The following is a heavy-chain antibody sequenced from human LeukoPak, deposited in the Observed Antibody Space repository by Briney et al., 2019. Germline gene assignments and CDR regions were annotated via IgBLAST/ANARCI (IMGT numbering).Heavy chain of an antibody. CDR3: AAKKQLWFGELLSH. CDR1: GFTVSSNY. CDR2: IYSGGST. Sequence: GGSLRLSCAASGFTVSSNYMSWVRQAPGKGLEWVSVIYSGGSTYYADSVKGRFTISRDNSKNTLYLQMNSLRAEDTAVYYCAAKKQLWFGELLSHWGQGTLATVSS. J-gene: IGHJ4*02. V-gene: IGHV3-66*01. D-gene: IGHD3-10*01.